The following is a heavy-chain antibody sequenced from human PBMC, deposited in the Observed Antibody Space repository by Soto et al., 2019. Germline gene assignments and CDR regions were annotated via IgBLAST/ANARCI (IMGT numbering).Heavy chain of an antibody. CDR1: GFTFSSYG. V-gene: IGHV3-33*01. Sequence: GGSLRLSCAASGFTFSSYGMHWVRQAPGKGLEWVAVIWYDGSNKYYADSVKGRFTISRDNSKNTLYVQMNSLRAEGTAVYYWARDIAYCSGGSCYDAWGAFDIWGQGTMVTVSS. CDR3: ARDIAYCSGGSCYDAWGAFDI. D-gene: IGHD2-15*01. J-gene: IGHJ3*02. CDR2: IWYDGSNK.